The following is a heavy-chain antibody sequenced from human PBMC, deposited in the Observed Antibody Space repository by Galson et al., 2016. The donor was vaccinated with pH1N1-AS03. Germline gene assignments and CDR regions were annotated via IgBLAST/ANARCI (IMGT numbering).Heavy chain of an antibody. CDR1: GYIFTGFY. CDR2: INTDSGVT. D-gene: IGHD1-26*01. Sequence: SVKVSCKASGYIFTGFYVHWVRQAPGQGLEWMGWINTDSGVTNYAQKFEAWVTMTRDTSVSTAYMELYGLKSDDTAVYYCARDPRGPCSSATCATTYYFGMDVWGQGTTVIASS. J-gene: IGHJ6*02. CDR3: ARDPRGPCSSATCATTYYFGMDV. V-gene: IGHV1-2*04.